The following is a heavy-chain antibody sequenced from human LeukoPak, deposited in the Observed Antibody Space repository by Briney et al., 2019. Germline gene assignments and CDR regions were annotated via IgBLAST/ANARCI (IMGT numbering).Heavy chain of an antibody. D-gene: IGHD3-16*01. V-gene: IGHV4-39*01. Sequence: SETLSLTCTVSGGSISSSSYYWGWIRQPPGKGLEWIGSIYYSGSTYYNPSLKSRVTISVDTSKNRFSLKLSSVTAADTAVYYCAAGGKVDYWGQGTLVTVSS. CDR3: AAGGKVDY. J-gene: IGHJ4*02. CDR2: IYYSGST. CDR1: GGSISSSSYY.